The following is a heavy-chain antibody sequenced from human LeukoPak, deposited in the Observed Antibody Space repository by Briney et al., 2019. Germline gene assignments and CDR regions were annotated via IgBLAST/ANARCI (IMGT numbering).Heavy chain of an antibody. CDR1: GYTFTGYY. V-gene: IGHV1-2*02. CDR2: INPNSGGT. D-gene: IGHD6-13*01. CDR3: ARGVAAAGMETARNWFDP. Sequence: ASVKVSCKASGYTFTGYYIHWVRQAPGQGLEWMGWINPNSGGTNYAQKFQGRVTMTRDTSISTAYMELSRLRSDDTAVYYCARGVAAAGMETARNWFDPWGQGTLVTVSS. J-gene: IGHJ5*02.